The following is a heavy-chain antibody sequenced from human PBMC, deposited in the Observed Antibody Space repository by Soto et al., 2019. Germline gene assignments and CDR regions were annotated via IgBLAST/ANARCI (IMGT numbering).Heavy chain of an antibody. CDR2: INIGSGNT. CDR1: GYAFSSYV. V-gene: IGHV1-3*05. D-gene: IGHD2-21*02. CDR3: ARDGGDCGYRLIYYSYMGLDV. Sequence: QVQLVQSGAEEKKPGASVKVSCKASGYAFSSYVMHWVRQAPGQGLEWMGWINIGSGNTEYSQNFQERITITRDTSASTVYMELSSLRSEDTAVYYCARDGGDCGYRLIYYSYMGLDVWGQGTTVSVS. J-gene: IGHJ6*02.